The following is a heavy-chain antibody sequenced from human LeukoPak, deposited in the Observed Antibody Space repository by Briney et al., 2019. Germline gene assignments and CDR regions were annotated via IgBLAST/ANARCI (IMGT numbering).Heavy chain of an antibody. CDR2: ISSSSSTI. V-gene: IGHV3-48*01. CDR3: ARDFPTLGY. Sequence: GGSLRLSXAASGFTFSSYSMNWVRQAPGKGVEWVSYISSSSSTIYYADSVKGRFTISRDNAKNSLYLQMNSLRAEDTAVYYCARDFPTLGYWGQGTLVTVSS. CDR1: GFTFSSYS. D-gene: IGHD2/OR15-2a*01. J-gene: IGHJ4*02.